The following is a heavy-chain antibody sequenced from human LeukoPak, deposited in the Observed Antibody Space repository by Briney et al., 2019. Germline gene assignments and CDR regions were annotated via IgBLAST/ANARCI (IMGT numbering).Heavy chain of an antibody. CDR2: INPNSGGT. V-gene: IGHV1-2*02. J-gene: IGHJ4*02. D-gene: IGHD3-22*01. CDR1: GYTFTGYY. CDR3: ARARAEYYYDSSGYYLPDY. Sequence: ASVTVSCKASGYTFTGYYMHWVRQAPGQGLEWMGWINPNSGGTNYAQKFQGRVTMTRDTSISTAYMELSRLRSDDTAVYYCARARAEYYYDSSGYYLPDYWGQGTLVTVSS.